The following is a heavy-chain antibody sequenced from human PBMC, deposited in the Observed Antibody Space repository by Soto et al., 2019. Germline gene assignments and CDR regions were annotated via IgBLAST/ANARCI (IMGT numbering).Heavy chain of an antibody. CDR2: INHIFGTP. D-gene: IGHD3-10*01. V-gene: IGHV1-69*13. J-gene: IGHJ3*02. Sequence: SAVLVPSCASDGPFCSCAICSGRQPPGQGLEWMGGINHIFGTPNYAQKFQGRVTITADESTSTAYMELSSLRSEDTAVYYCARPYYYGSEYDSFDIWGQGTMVTVSS. CDR1: DGPFCSCA. CDR3: ARPYYYGSEYDSFDI.